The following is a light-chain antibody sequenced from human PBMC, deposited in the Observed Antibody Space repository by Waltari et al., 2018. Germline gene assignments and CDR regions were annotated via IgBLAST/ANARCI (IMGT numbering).Light chain of an antibody. CDR1: QSVGKY. J-gene: IGKJ1*01. V-gene: IGKV3-20*01. CDR3: QKYVSLPAT. CDR2: DAS. Sequence: EIVLTQSPGTLSLSPGERATLSRRASQSVGKYLAWYQQKPGQAPRLLIYDASTRATGIPDRFSGSGSGTDFSLTISRLEPEDFAVYYCQKYVSLPATFGQGTNVEIK.